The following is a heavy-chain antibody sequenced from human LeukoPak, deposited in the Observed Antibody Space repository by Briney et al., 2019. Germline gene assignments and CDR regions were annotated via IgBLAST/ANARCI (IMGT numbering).Heavy chain of an antibody. J-gene: IGHJ4*02. Sequence: SVKVSRKASGGTFSSYAISWVRQAPGQGLEWMGRIIPILGIANYAQKFQGRVTITADKSTSTAYMELSSLRSEDTAVYYCARAPGYCSGGSCYRHSTLFDYWGQGTLVTVSS. D-gene: IGHD2-15*01. V-gene: IGHV1-69*04. CDR1: GGTFSSYA. CDR3: ARAPGYCSGGSCYRHSTLFDY. CDR2: IIPILGIA.